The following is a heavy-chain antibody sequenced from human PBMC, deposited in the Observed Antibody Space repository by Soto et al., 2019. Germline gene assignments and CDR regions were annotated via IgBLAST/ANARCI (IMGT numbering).Heavy chain of an antibody. CDR2: ISSSDSTI. Sequence: GSLRLSCAASGFTFSNFEMNWVRQAPGKGLEWVSYISSSDSTIYYADSVKGRFTISRDNAKNSLYLQMNSLRAEDTAFYYCARGPPFDYWGQGTLVTVSS. CDR3: ARGPPFDY. V-gene: IGHV3-48*03. CDR1: GFTFSNFE. J-gene: IGHJ4*02.